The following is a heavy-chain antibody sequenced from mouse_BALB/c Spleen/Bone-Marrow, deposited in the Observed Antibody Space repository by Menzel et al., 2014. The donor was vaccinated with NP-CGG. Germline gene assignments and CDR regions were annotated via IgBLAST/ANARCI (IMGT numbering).Heavy chain of an antibody. CDR2: IAPGSGST. Sequence: DLVKPGASVKLSRKASGYTFTSYWINWIKQRPGQGLEWIGRIAPGSGSTYYDEMFKGKATLTVDTSSSTAYIQLSSLSSEDSAVYFCARSYYGRAMDYWGQGTSVTVS. CDR3: ARSYYGRAMDY. CDR1: GYTFTSYW. V-gene: IGHV1S41*01. J-gene: IGHJ4*01. D-gene: IGHD1-1*01.